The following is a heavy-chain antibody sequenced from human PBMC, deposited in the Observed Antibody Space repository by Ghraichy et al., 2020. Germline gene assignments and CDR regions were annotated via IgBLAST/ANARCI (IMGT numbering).Heavy chain of an antibody. CDR3: ARSPCSGGSCFYWYFDL. CDR2: IYYSGST. J-gene: IGHJ2*01. Sequence: GSLRLSCTVSGDSISSSDHFWGWVRQSPGKGLEWIANIYYSGSTYYNPSLKSRVTMSVDTSKNQFSLTLSSVTAADTAVYYCARSPCSGGSCFYWYFDLWGRGTLVTVSS. CDR1: GDSISSSDHF. D-gene: IGHD2-15*01. V-gene: IGHV4-39*01.